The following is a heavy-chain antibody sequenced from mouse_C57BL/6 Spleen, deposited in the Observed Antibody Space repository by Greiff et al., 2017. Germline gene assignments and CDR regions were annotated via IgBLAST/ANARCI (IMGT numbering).Heavy chain of an antibody. CDR1: GFTFSDYG. V-gene: IGHV5-15*01. J-gene: IGHJ4*01. D-gene: IGHD3-2*02. CDR3: ARRTAQATDYAMDY. CDR2: ISNLAYSI. Sequence: EVKLVESGGGLVQPGGSLKLSCEASGFTFSDYGMAWVRQAPRQGPEWVAFISNLAYSIYYADTVTGRFTISRENAKNTLYLEMSSLSSEDTAMYYCARRTAQATDYAMDYWGQGTSGTVSS.